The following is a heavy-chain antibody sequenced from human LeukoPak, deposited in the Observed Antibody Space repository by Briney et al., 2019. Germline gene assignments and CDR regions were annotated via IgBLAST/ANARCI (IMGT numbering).Heavy chain of an antibody. V-gene: IGHV3-23*01. J-gene: IGHJ4*02. CDR1: GFTFSNYA. CDR2: ISGDGST. Sequence: PGGSLRLSCAASGFTFSNYAMSWVRQAPGKRLEWVSAISGDGSTYYAGSVKGRFTISRDNSKNTLYLQMNGLRAEDAAVYYCAKCPDLSSGWFWXYFDSWGQGTLVTVSS. CDR3: AKCPDLSSGWFWXYFDS. D-gene: IGHD6-19*01.